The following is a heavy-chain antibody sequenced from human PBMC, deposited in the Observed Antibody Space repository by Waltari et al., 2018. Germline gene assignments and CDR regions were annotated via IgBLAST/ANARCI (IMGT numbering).Heavy chain of an antibody. V-gene: IGHV4-39*01. Sequence: QLQLQESGPGLVKPSETLSLTCTVSGGSISSSSYYWGWIRQPPGKGLEWIGSIYYSGSTYYNPSLKSRVTISVDTSKNQFSLKLSSVTAADTAVYYCARSIAVAGTDIDYWGQGTLVTVSS. CDR2: IYYSGST. J-gene: IGHJ4*02. CDR3: ARSIAVAGTDIDY. CDR1: GGSISSSSYY. D-gene: IGHD6-19*01.